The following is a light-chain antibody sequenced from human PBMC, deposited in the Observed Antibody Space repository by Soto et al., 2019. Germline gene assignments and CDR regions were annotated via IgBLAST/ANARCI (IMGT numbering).Light chain of an antibody. CDR2: GAS. CDR1: ESVSSN. Sequence: EIVFTQSPGTLSLSPGERVTLSCRASESVSSNLAWYQQRPGQAPRLLIYGASTRATETPLRFRGSGSGTEFTLTISSLQSEDLAVYYCQQYNNWSPSIIFGPGTRLEIK. J-gene: IGKJ5*01. V-gene: IGKV3-15*01. CDR3: QQYNNWSPSII.